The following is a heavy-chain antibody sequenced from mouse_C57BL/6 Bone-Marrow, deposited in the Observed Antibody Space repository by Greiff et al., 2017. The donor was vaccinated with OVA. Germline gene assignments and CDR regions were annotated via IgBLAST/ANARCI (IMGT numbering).Heavy chain of an antibody. Sequence: EVKLEESGGGLVQPGGSLKLSCAASGFTFSDYGMAWVRQAPRKGPAWVAFISNLAYSIYYADTVTGRFTISSENAKNTLYLEMSSLRSEDTAMYYCARQNYYGSRGWYFDVWGTGTTVTVSS. CDR1: GFTFSDYG. CDR2: ISNLAYSI. CDR3: ARQNYYGSRGWYFDV. J-gene: IGHJ1*03. D-gene: IGHD1-1*01. V-gene: IGHV5-15*04.